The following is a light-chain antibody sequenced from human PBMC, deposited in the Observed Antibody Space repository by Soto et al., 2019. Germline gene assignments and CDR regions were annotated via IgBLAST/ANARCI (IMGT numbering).Light chain of an antibody. CDR3: SSYASSNTLV. CDR2: EVS. Sequence: QSALTQPPSVSGSPGHSVTISGTGTSSDVGSYTRVSWYQQPPGTAPKLMIYEVSHRPSGVPDRFSGSKSDNTASLTISGLQAEDEADYYCSSYASSNTLVFGGGTKLTVL. V-gene: IGLV2-18*02. J-gene: IGLJ2*01. CDR1: SSDVGSYTR.